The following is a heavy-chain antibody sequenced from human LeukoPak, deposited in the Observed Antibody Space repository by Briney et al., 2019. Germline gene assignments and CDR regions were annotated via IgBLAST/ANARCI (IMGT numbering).Heavy chain of an antibody. CDR2: ISSSSTV. D-gene: IGHD5-24*01. CDR3: ARVSRDFSAFDF. Sequence: GGSLRLSCAGSGFTFSSYSMTWVRQAPGKGLESVSYISSSSTVYYPDSVKGRFTISRQNAKNSLYLQMNSLRAEDTAVYYCARVSRDFSAFDFWGQGTLVTVSS. V-gene: IGHV3-48*01. CDR1: GFTFSSYS. J-gene: IGHJ3*01.